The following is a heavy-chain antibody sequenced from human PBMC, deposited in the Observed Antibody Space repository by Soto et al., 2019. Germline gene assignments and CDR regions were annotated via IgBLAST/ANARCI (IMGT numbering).Heavy chain of an antibody. CDR1: GFTFSSYA. J-gene: IGHJ4*02. D-gene: IGHD3-16*02. Sequence: PGGSLRLSCAASGFTFSSYAMSWVRQAPGKGLEWVSAISGSGGSTYYADSVKGRFTISRDNSKNTLYLQMNSLRAEDTAVYYCATHPIGGGELTFIWFDYWGQGTLVTVSS. V-gene: IGHV3-23*01. CDR2: ISGSGGST. CDR3: ATHPIGGGELTFIWFDY.